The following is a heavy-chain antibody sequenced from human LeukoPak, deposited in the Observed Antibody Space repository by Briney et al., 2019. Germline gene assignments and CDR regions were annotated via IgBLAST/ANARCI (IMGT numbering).Heavy chain of an antibody. CDR1: GFTFSSYS. V-gene: IGHV3-21*01. CDR2: ISSSSSYI. CDR3: ARDSTGTISY. Sequence: GGSLRLSCAASGFTFSSYSMNWVRQAPGKGLEWVSSISSSSSYIYYADSVKGRFTISRDSAKNSLYMQMKSLRAEDTAVYYCARDSTGTISYWGQGTLVTVSS. J-gene: IGHJ4*02. D-gene: IGHD1-7*01.